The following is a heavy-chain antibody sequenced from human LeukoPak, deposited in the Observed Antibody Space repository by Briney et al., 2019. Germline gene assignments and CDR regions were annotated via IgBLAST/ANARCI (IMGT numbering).Heavy chain of an antibody. D-gene: IGHD3-22*01. CDR3: ARDDSTSGFDY. Sequence: GASVKVSCKASGYTFTSYGISWVRQAPGQGLEWMGRIIPILGIANYAQKFQGRVTITADKSTSTAYMELSSLRSEDTAVYYCARDDSTSGFDYWGQGTLVTVSS. CDR2: IIPILGIA. V-gene: IGHV1-69*04. CDR1: GYTFTSYG. J-gene: IGHJ4*02.